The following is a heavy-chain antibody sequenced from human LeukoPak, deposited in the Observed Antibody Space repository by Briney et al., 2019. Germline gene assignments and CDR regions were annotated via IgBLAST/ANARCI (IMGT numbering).Heavy chain of an antibody. CDR3: ARARFDY. CDR1: GYSIGSGYY. CDR2: IYHSGTT. V-gene: IGHV4-38-2*02. J-gene: IGHJ4*02. D-gene: IGHD6-6*01. Sequence: SETLSLTCIVSGYSIGSGYYWGWIRQPPGKGLEWIGSIYHSGTTYYNPSLKSRVTISVDTSKNQISLKLSSVTAADTAVYYCARARFDYWGQGTLVIVSS.